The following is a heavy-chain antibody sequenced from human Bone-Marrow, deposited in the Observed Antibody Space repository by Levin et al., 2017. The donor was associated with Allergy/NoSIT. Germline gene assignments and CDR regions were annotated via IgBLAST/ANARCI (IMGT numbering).Heavy chain of an antibody. Sequence: PGGSLRLSCAASGFTFSNYPMNWVRQAPGKGLEWVSAISGSGSSTYYADSVRGRFTISRDNSKSTLYLQMNSLRAEDTAVYYCAKDVAPGTISADYWGQGTLVTVSS. D-gene: IGHD6-13*01. CDR3: AKDVAPGTISADY. J-gene: IGHJ4*02. CDR1: GFTFSNYP. CDR2: ISGSGSST. V-gene: IGHV3-23*01.